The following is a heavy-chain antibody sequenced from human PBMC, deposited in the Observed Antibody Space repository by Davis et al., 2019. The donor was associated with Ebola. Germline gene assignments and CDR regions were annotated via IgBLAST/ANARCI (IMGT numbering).Heavy chain of an antibody. CDR1: GGSFSSYT. Sequence: SVKVSCKASGGSFSSYTISWVRQAPGQGLEWMGRIIPFSGATNYAQKLQGRVTMTTDTSTSTAYMELRSLRSEDTAVYYCAREIVVVVAATPDGYYYYGMDVWGKGTTVTVSS. V-gene: IGHV1-69*08. CDR3: AREIVVVVAATPDGYYYYGMDV. J-gene: IGHJ6*04. D-gene: IGHD2-15*01. CDR2: IIPFSGAT.